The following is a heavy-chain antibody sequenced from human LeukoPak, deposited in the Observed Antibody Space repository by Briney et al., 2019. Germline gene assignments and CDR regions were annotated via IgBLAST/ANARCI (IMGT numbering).Heavy chain of an antibody. CDR3: AIYSPLRPITSD. CDR1: GYRFATYW. V-gene: IGHV5-51*01. CDR2: IYPGDSDT. D-gene: IGHD5-24*01. J-gene: IGHJ4*02. Sequence: GESLKISXKGSGYRFATYWIGWVLQMPGKGLEWMGSIYPGDSDTTYSPSFEGQVTISADKSISTAYLQWSSLWASDTAMYYCAIYSPLRPITSDWGQGTLVTVSS.